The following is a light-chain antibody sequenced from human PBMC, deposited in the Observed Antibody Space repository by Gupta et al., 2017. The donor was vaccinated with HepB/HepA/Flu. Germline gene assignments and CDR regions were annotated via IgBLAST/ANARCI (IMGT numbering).Light chain of an antibody. CDR2: SVT. J-gene: IGLJ3*02. CDR1: GSDVGIY. CDR3: SSYTSSETWV. Sequence: QSALTQPASVSGSPGQSITMSCTGIGSDVGIYVSWYQQYTGKSPKLIIYSVTNRPSGVSNRFSGSKSGNTASLTISGLQAEDEADYYCSSYTSSETWVFGGGTKLTVL. V-gene: IGLV2-14*03.